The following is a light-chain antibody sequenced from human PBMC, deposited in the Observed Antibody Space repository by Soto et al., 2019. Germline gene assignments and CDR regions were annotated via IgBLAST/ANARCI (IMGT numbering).Light chain of an antibody. CDR1: QSVSSY. V-gene: IGKV3D-15*01. CDR2: GAS. Sequence: IVFTQSPATLSLSPGERATLSCRASQSVSSYLAWYQQKPGQAPRLLIHGASTRATGIPARISGSGSGTEFTLTISSLQAEDVAVYYCQQYYSTPPTFGQGTKVDIK. CDR3: QQYYSTPPT. J-gene: IGKJ1*01.